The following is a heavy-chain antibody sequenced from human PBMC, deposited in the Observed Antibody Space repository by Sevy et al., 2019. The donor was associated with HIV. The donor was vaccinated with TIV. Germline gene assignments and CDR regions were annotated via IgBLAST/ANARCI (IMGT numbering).Heavy chain of an antibody. D-gene: IGHD6-13*01. V-gene: IGHV1-2*06. J-gene: IGHJ6*02. Sequence: ASVKVSCKASGYTFTGYYMHWVRQAPGQGLEWMGRINPNSGGTNHAQKFQGRVTMTRDTSISTAYMELSRLRSDDTAVYYCARDEASSWYGYYYYYGMDVWGQGTTVTVSS. CDR2: INPNSGGT. CDR1: GYTFTGYY. CDR3: ARDEASSWYGYYYYYGMDV.